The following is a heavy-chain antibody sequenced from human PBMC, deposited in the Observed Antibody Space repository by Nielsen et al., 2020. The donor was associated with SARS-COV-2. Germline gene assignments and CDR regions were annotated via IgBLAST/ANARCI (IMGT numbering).Heavy chain of an antibody. J-gene: IGHJ4*02. CDR3: TKRGLCSSANCYHHFDS. Sequence: GGSLRLSCAASGFTFSTHAMNWVRQAPRKGLEWVAAITPDGITTFYADSGKGRFTISRDNSKNTLFLQMNSLRAEDTAAYYCTKRGLCSSANCYHHFDSWGLGTLVTVSS. D-gene: IGHD2-2*01. V-gene: IGHV3-23*01. CDR1: GFTFSTHA. CDR2: ITPDGITT.